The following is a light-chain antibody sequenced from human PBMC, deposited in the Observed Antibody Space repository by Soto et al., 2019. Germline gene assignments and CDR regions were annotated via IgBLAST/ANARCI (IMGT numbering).Light chain of an antibody. J-gene: IGLJ2*01. CDR1: NNDIGRYNY. CDR2: DVS. CDR3: CSYAASNSVL. V-gene: IGLV2-11*01. Sequence: QSVLTQPRSVSGSPGQSVAISCTGTNNDIGRYNYVSWHQQHPGKAPKLLIYDVSKRPSGVPDRFSGSMSGNTASLTISGLQAEDEADYYCCSYAASNSVLFGGGTKVTVL.